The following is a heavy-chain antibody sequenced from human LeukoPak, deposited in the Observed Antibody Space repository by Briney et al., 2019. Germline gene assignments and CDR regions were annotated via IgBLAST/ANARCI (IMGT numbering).Heavy chain of an antibody. Sequence: ETQSLTCAVYGGPFSGYYWSWIRQPPGKGLEWIGEINHSGSTNYNPSLKSRVSSPVDTSKNHLSLRLSSVTAADTAVYYCARLSEKLNLFSSSSGFDYWGQGTLDPVSS. CDR3: ARLSEKLNLFSSSSGFDY. CDR2: INHSGST. CDR1: GGPFSGYY. J-gene: IGHJ4*02. D-gene: IGHD6-6*01. V-gene: IGHV4-34*01.